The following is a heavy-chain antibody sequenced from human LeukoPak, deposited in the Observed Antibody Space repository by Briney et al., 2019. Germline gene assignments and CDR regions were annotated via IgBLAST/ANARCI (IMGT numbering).Heavy chain of an antibody. V-gene: IGHV4-39*01. J-gene: IGHJ4*02. CDR1: GGSIRSSSYY. CDR3: ARQVVAVAGTGYFDY. Sequence: KTSETLSRTCTVSGGSIRSSSYYWGWIRQPPGKGLEWIGSIYYSGSTYYNASLKSRGTISVDTSKNQFSLKLNSVTAADTAVYFCARQVVAVAGTGYFDYWGQGTLVTVSS. D-gene: IGHD6-19*01. CDR2: IYYSGST.